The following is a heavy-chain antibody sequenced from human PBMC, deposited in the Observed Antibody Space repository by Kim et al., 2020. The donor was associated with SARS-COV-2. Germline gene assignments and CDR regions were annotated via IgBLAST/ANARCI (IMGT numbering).Heavy chain of an antibody. CDR3: ARRDFWSGYSSDY. J-gene: IGHJ4*02. D-gene: IGHD3-3*01. CDR1: GFTFSSYN. V-gene: IGHV3-21*01. CDR2: ISTGSTYI. Sequence: GGSLRLSCAASGFTFSSYNMNWVRQALGKGLEWVSSISTGSTYIYYADSVKGRFTISRDNAKNSLYLQMNSLRAEDTAVYYCARRDFWSGYSSDYWGQGTLVTV.